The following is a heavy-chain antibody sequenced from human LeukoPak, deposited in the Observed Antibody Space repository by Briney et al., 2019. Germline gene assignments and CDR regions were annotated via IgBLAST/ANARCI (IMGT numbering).Heavy chain of an antibody. V-gene: IGHV1-2*02. CDR3: ARGDCSSTSCPRDY. D-gene: IGHD2-2*01. CDR1: GYTFTDYY. CDR2: INPNSGGT. Sequence: ASVKVSCKASGYTFTDYYMHWVRQAPGQGLEWMGWINPNSGGTNYAQKFQGRVTMTRDTSISTAYMELSRLRSDDTAVYYCARGDCSSTSCPRDYWGQGTLVTVSS. J-gene: IGHJ4*02.